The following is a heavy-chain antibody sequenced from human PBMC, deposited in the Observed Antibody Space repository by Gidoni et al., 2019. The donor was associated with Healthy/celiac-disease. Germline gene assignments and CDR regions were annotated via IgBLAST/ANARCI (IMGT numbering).Heavy chain of an antibody. V-gene: IGHV4-34*01. D-gene: IGHD6-13*01. CDR2: INHSGST. J-gene: IGHJ6*02. CDR1: DGSFSGYY. Sequence: QVQLQQWGAGLLKPSETLSLTCAVYDGSFSGYYWSWIRQPPGKGLEWIGEINHSGSTNYNPSLKSRVTISVDTSKNQFSLKLSSVTAADTAVYYCASSSWQIGVYYYYYGMDVWGQGTTVTVSS. CDR3: ASSSWQIGVYYYYYGMDV.